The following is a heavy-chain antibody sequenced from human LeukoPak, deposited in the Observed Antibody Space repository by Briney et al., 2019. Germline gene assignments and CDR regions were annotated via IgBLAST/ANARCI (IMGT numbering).Heavy chain of an antibody. CDR3: AKLDYDFWSGYTY. CDR1: GFTFSSYA. V-gene: IGHV3-23*01. J-gene: IGHJ4*02. CDR2: ISGSGGST. Sequence: GXXRLSCAASGFTFSSYAMSWVRQAPGKGLGWVSAISGSGGSTYYADSVKGRFTISRDNSKNTLYLQMNSLRAEDTAVYYCAKLDYDFWSGYTYWGQGTLVTVSS. D-gene: IGHD3-3*01.